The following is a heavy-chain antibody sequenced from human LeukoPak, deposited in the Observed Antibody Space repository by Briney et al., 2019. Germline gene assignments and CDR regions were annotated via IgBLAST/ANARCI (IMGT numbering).Heavy chain of an antibody. Sequence: PGRSLRLSCAASGFTFSSYSMNWVRQAPGNGLEWVSSISSSSSYIYYADSVKGRFTISRDNAKNSLYLQMNSLRAEDTAVYYCARDIVVAARLWFDPWGQRTLVTVPS. V-gene: IGHV3-21*01. CDR2: ISSSSSYI. D-gene: IGHD2-15*01. J-gene: IGHJ5*02. CDR1: GFTFSSYS. CDR3: ARDIVVAARLWFDP.